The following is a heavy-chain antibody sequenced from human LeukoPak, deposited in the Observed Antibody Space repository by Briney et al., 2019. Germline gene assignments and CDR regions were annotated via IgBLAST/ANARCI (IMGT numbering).Heavy chain of an antibody. CDR3: ASGTPYSGSYAY. J-gene: IGHJ4*02. CDR2: IYYSGST. Sequence: SETLSLTCTVSDGSISSYYWSWIRQPPGQGLEWIGYIYYSGSTNYNPSLKSRVTISVDTSKNQFSLKLSSVTAADTAVYYCASGTPYSGSYAYWGQGTLVTVSS. D-gene: IGHD1-26*01. V-gene: IGHV4-59*01. CDR1: DGSISSYY.